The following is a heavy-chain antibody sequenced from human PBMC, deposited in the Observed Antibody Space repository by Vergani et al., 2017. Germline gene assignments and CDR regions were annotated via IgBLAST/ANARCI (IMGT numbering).Heavy chain of an antibody. Sequence: EVQLVESGGGLVKPGGSLRLSCAASGFTFSSYSMNWVRQAPGKGLEWVSSISSSSSYIYYADSVKGRFTISRDNAKNSLYLQMNSLRAEDTAVYYCARVAVGWAPRYYGSGSYYLYYFDYWGQGTLVTVSS. J-gene: IGHJ4*02. CDR3: ARVAVGWAPRYYGSGSYYLYYFDY. D-gene: IGHD3-10*01. CDR1: GFTFSSYS. V-gene: IGHV3-21*01. CDR2: ISSSSSYI.